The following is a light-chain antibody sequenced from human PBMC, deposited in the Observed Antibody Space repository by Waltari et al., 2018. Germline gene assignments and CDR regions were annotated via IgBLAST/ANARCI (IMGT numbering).Light chain of an antibody. CDR3: YCRGSGGAHWV. Sequence: SSELTQDPAVSVALGQTVRVTCQGDCLRNTYATWFQQKAGQAPLLVIYGRNNRPSGIPGRFAASTSGNTASLTITGAQAEDEADYYCYCRGSGGAHWVFGGGTKLTVL. V-gene: IGLV3-19*01. CDR2: GRN. CDR1: CLRNTY. J-gene: IGLJ3*02.